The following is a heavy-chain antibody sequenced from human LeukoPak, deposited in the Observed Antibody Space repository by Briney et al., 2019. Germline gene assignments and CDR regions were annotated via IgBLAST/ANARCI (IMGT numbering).Heavy chain of an antibody. V-gene: IGHV4-59*08. Sequence: PSETLSLTCTVSGGSISSYYWSWIRQPPGKGLEWIGYIYYSGSTNYNPPLKSRVTISVDTSKNQFSLKLSSVTAADTAVYYCARPYSSSWHSPFGYWGQGTLVTVSS. D-gene: IGHD6-13*01. CDR3: ARPYSSSWHSPFGY. CDR1: GGSISSYY. J-gene: IGHJ4*02. CDR2: IYYSGST.